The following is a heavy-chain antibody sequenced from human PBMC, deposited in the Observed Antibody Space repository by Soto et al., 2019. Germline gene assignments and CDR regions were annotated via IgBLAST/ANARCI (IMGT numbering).Heavy chain of an antibody. D-gene: IGHD1-26*01. CDR3: VREDGKVGTNSAFDY. CDR2: INGRGNYI. Sequence: GGSLRLSCASSGFTFSTYTMNWARQAPGKGLEWVSSINGRGNYIYYAESVKGRFTISRDNAKNSLYLQMDRLRAEDTALYYCVREDGKVGTNSAFDYWGLGALVTVSS. J-gene: IGHJ4*02. CDR1: GFTFSTYT. V-gene: IGHV3-21*01.